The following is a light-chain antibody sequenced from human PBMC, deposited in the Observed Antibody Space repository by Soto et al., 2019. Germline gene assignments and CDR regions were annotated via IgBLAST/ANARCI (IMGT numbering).Light chain of an antibody. CDR2: GAS. CDR3: QQYDNSPLIYT. V-gene: IGKV3-20*01. Sequence: EIVLTQSPGTLSLSPGERATLYCRASQSISDFIAWHQQKPGQAPRLLIYGASNRATGIPDRFSGSGSGTECTLTISRLEHEDFAVYYCQQYDNSPLIYTFGQGTKLEIK. CDR1: QSISDF. J-gene: IGKJ2*01.